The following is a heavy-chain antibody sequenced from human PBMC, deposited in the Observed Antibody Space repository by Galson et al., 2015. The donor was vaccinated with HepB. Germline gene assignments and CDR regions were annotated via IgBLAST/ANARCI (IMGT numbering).Heavy chain of an antibody. V-gene: IGHV4-39*02. D-gene: IGHD3/OR15-3a*01. CDR2: IYHRGNT. CDR1: GDSISNSNSY. J-gene: IGHJ4*02. Sequence: SETLSLTCTVSGDSISNSNSYWAWLRQPPWKGLEWIATIYHRGNTYYNPSPQPRVTISIDTSRNEFYLQVNSVTAADTALYYCAKDRYSHNLDAEYWGQGVLVTVAS. CDR3: AKDRYSHNLDAEY.